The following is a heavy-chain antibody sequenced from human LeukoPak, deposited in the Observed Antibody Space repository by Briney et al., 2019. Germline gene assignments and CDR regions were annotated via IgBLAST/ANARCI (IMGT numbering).Heavy chain of an antibody. Sequence: PGGSLRLSCAASGFTFSSYAMSWVRQAPGKGLEWVGLIKRTTDGATTHYAAPVNGRFTISRDDSKNTLYLQINSLKVEDTAVYYCAAGVGFTGSDMWGQGTMVTVSS. J-gene: IGHJ3*02. V-gene: IGHV3-15*01. CDR1: GFTFSSYA. CDR3: AAGVGFTGSDM. CDR2: IKRTTDGATT. D-gene: IGHD3-10*01.